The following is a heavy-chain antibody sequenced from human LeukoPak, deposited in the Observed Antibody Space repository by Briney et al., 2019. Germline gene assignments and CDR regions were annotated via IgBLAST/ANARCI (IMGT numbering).Heavy chain of an antibody. D-gene: IGHD6-19*01. V-gene: IGHV4-39*01. J-gene: IGHJ5*02. CDR1: GGSISSSSYY. CDR3: ARHDSSGWNWFDP. Sequence: SETLSLTCTVSGGSISSSSYYWGWIRQPPGKGLEWIGSVYYSGSTNYNPSLRSRVTISVDTSKNQFSLKLISVTAADTAVYFCARHDSSGWNWFDPWGQGTLVTVSS. CDR2: VYYSGST.